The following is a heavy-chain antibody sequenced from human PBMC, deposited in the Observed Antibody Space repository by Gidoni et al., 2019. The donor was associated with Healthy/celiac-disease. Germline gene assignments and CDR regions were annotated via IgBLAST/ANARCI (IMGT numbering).Heavy chain of an antibody. CDR1: GFTVSRYA. CDR2: FIGSGGST. CDR3: APDYSSSWYLYYYGMDV. J-gene: IGHJ6*02. Sequence: EVQLLESGGGLVQLGGSLRLSGAAYGFTVSRYAMSWVRQAPGKGLEWVSAFIGSGGSTSYADSVKGRFTISRDNSKNTLYLQMNILRAEDTAVYYCAPDYSSSWYLYYYGMDVWGQGTTVTVSS. V-gene: IGHV3-23*01. D-gene: IGHD6-13*01.